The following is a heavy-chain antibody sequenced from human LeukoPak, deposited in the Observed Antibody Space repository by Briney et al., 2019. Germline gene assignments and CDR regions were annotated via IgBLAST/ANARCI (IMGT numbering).Heavy chain of an antibody. Sequence: GESLKISCKGSGYIFTDYWIAWVRQMPGKGLEWMGIIYPGDSDTRYSPSFQGQVTISTDKSISTAYLQWSSLKASDTAMCYCARHYTSGPFDPWGQGTLVTVSS. CDR1: GYIFTDYW. J-gene: IGHJ5*02. CDR3: ARHYTSGPFDP. V-gene: IGHV5-51*01. CDR2: IYPGDSDT. D-gene: IGHD3-10*01.